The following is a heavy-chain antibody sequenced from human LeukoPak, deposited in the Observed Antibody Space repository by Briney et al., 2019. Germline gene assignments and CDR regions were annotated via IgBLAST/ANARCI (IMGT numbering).Heavy chain of an antibody. Sequence: GESLKISCKGSGYSFTSYRISWVRQMPGKGLEWMGRIDPSDSYTNYSPSFQGHVTISVDKSISTAYLQWSSLKASDTAMYYCARQLAAAVTPDDYWGQGTLVTVSS. CDR3: ARQLAAAVTPDDY. J-gene: IGHJ4*02. CDR1: GYSFTSYR. V-gene: IGHV5-10-1*01. CDR2: IDPSDSYT. D-gene: IGHD6-13*01.